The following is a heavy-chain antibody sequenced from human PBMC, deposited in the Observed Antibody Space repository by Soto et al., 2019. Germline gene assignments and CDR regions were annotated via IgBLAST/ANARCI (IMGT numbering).Heavy chain of an antibody. J-gene: IGHJ4*02. CDR3: ARDRTDQGRGSFSCAF. Sequence: GGSLRLSCAASGFSFSTYSMTWVRQAPGKGLGWVANIRGTTSATYYADSVRGRFTISRDNARNSLFLQMNSLRDVDTAVYYCARDRTDQGRGSFSCAFWGQGTLVTVSS. D-gene: IGHD1-26*01. V-gene: IGHV3-48*02. CDR2: IRGTTSAT. CDR1: GFSFSTYS.